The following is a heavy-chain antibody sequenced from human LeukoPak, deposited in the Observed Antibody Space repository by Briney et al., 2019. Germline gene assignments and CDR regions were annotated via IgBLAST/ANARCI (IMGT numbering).Heavy chain of an antibody. V-gene: IGHV3-23*01. J-gene: IGHJ4*02. D-gene: IGHD3-22*01. Sequence: HPGGSLRFSCEAPGFTFSSYARSWFRKAPGKGLDGVSVISTSGASTSNADSVKGRFTISRDNPRNTLYMQMNSLRAEDTALYYCAIMHPYYDGSGYWVQWGQGTLVTVSS. CDR3: AIMHPYYDGSGYWVQ. CDR2: ISTSGAST. CDR1: GFTFSSYA.